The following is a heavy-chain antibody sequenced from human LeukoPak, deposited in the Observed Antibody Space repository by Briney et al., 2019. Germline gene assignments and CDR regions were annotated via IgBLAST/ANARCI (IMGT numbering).Heavy chain of an antibody. Sequence: SETLSLTCAVSGGSFSYYYWSWICQPPGKGLEWIGEINHRGSTNFNPSLKSRVTISLDTSKNLLSLKLSSVTAADTAVYYCARGPCSDTSCYSGFDYWGQGTLVTVSS. J-gene: IGHJ4*02. CDR1: GGSFSYYY. V-gene: IGHV4-34*01. D-gene: IGHD2-2*02. CDR2: INHRGST. CDR3: ARGPCSDTSCYSGFDY.